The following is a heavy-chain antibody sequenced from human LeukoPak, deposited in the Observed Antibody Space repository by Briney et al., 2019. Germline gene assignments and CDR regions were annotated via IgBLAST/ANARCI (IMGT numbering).Heavy chain of an antibody. Sequence: SETLSLTCTVSGGSISSSSYYWGWIRQPPGKGLEWIGYVYYNGNTNYNPSLKSRVTISVDTSKNQFSLKLNSVTAADTAVYFCARRVAVTARYYFDFWGQGTLVTVSS. CDR2: VYYNGNT. D-gene: IGHD6-19*01. V-gene: IGHV4-61*05. CDR1: GGSISSSSYY. CDR3: ARRVAVTARYYFDF. J-gene: IGHJ4*02.